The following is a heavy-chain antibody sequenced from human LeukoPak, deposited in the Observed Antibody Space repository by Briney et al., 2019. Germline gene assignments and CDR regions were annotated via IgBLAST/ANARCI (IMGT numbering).Heavy chain of an antibody. Sequence: GRSLRLSCAASGFTFSSYVMHWVRQASGKGLEWVGRIRSRPNNYATEYGASVKGRFIISRDDSENTAYLQMNSLKIEDTAVYFCTRFEKRDGYNLAYWGQGTLVTVSS. CDR1: GFTFSSYV. V-gene: IGHV3-73*01. J-gene: IGHJ4*02. D-gene: IGHD5-24*01. CDR3: TRFEKRDGYNLAY. CDR2: IRSRPNNYAT.